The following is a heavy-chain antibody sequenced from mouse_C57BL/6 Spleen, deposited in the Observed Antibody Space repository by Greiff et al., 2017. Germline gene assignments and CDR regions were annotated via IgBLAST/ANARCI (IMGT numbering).Heavy chain of an antibody. CDR3: ARRRSYDGSYFDY. CDR2: IYPSDSET. CDR1: GYTFTSYW. V-gene: IGHV1-61*01. Sequence: QVQLKEPGAELVRPGSSVKLSCKASGYTFTSYWMDWVKQRPGQGLEWIGNIYPSDSETHYNQKFKDKATLTVDKSSSTAYMQLSSLTSEDSAVYYCARRRSYDGSYFDYWGKGTTLTVSS. J-gene: IGHJ2*01. D-gene: IGHD2-3*01.